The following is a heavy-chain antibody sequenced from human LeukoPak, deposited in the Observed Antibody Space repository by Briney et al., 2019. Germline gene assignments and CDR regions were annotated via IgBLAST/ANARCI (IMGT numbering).Heavy chain of an antibody. J-gene: IGHJ5*02. Sequence: SETLSLTCTVSGGSINYYYGSWIRQPPGKGLEWIGYIYYSGSTNYNPSLKSRVTISVDTSKSQFSLKLSSVTAADTAVYYCARFVDMRPATKPWAQEPLVTVSS. CDR1: GGSINYYY. CDR3: ARFVDMRPATKP. V-gene: IGHV4-59*01. D-gene: IGHD5-12*01. CDR2: IYYSGST.